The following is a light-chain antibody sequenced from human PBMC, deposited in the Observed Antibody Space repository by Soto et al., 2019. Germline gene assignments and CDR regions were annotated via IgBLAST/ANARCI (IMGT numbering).Light chain of an antibody. Sequence: QSVLTQPPSVSAAPGQTVTISCSGSSSNIGHNYVSWYRQLPGTAPKLLIYDNNKRPSGIPDRFSGSKSGTAATLDITGLQTGDEADYYCGTWDSSLSAGVFGGGTQLTVL. CDR2: DNN. J-gene: IGLJ3*02. CDR1: SSNIGHNY. CDR3: GTWDSSLSAGV. V-gene: IGLV1-51*01.